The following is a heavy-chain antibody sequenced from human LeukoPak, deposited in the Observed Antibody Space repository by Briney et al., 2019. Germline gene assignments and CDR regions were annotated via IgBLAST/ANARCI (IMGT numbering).Heavy chain of an antibody. CDR2: IYYSGST. J-gene: IGHJ3*02. Sequence: SETLSLTCTVSGGSISSYYWSWIRQPPGKGLEWIGYIYYSGSTNYNPSLKSRVTISVDTSKNQFSLKLSSVTAADTAVYYCARDRGYYDILTGYYPDAFDIWGQGTMVTVSS. CDR3: ARDRGYYDILTGYYPDAFDI. D-gene: IGHD3-9*01. V-gene: IGHV4-59*01. CDR1: GGSISSYY.